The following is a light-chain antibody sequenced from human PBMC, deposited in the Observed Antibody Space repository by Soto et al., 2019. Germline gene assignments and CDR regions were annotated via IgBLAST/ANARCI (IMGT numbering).Light chain of an antibody. CDR3: QQYCISSFT. CDR1: QSVSSSY. Sequence: EIVLTQSPGTLSLSPGERATLSCRVSQSVSSSYIAWYQQKPGQAPRLLIYGASTRATGIPDRFSGSGSGTDFTLTISRLEPEDFEVYYCQQYCISSFTFGPGTQVNIK. CDR2: GAS. V-gene: IGKV3-20*01. J-gene: IGKJ3*01.